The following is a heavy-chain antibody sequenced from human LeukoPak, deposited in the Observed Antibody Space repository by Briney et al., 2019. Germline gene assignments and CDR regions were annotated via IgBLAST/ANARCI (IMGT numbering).Heavy chain of an antibody. J-gene: IGHJ3*02. Sequence: GGSLRLSCAASGFTFSSYGMHWVRQAPGKGLEWVAVIWYDGSNKYYADSVKGRFTISRDNSKNTLYLQMNSLRAEDTAVYYCARDMVRGVTLGAFDIWGRGTMVTVSS. CDR2: IWYDGSNK. V-gene: IGHV3-33*01. CDR3: ARDMVRGVTLGAFDI. CDR1: GFTFSSYG. D-gene: IGHD3-10*01.